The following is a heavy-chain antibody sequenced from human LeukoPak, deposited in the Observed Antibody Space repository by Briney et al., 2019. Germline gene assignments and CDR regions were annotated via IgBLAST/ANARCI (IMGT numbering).Heavy chain of an antibody. V-gene: IGHV4-61*02. Sequence: SQTLSLTCTVSGGSISSGSYYWSWIRQPAGKGLEWIERIYTSGSTNYNPSLKSRVTISVDTSKNQFSLKLSSVTAADTAVYYCARQYYDILTGYYSFDYWGQGTLVTVSS. CDR2: IYTSGST. CDR1: GGSISSGSYY. D-gene: IGHD3-9*01. J-gene: IGHJ4*02. CDR3: ARQYYDILTGYYSFDY.